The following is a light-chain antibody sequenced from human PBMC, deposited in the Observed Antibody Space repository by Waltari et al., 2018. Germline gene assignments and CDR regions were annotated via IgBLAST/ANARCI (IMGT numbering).Light chain of an antibody. CDR3: QQYGTSVLVS. CDR1: QSVSSY. J-gene: IGKJ4*01. Sequence: EIVLTQSPATLSLSPGERATLSCRASQSVSSYLAWYQQKPGQAPRLLIYDASNRATGIPARFSGSGSGTDFTLTISSLEPEDFAVYYCQQYGTSVLVSFGGGTKVEIK. V-gene: IGKV3-11*01. CDR2: DAS.